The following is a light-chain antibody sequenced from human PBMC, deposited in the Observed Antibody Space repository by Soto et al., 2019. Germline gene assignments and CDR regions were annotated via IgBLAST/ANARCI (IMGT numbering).Light chain of an antibody. Sequence: QSALTQPASVSGSPGPSITISCTGGSSDIGGYNYVSWFQQHPGKAPKLMIYEVTNRPSGVSNRFSGSKSGSTASLTISGLQAEDEADYYCSSYTSSNTLVFGTGTKVTVL. CDR2: EVT. CDR3: SSYTSSNTLV. CDR1: SSDIGGYNY. V-gene: IGLV2-14*01. J-gene: IGLJ1*01.